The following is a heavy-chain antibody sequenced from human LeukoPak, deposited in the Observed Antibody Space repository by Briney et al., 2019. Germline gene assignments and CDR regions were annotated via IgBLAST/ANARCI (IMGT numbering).Heavy chain of an antibody. CDR3: ARGRTHRRLWLGESTGGPFDY. Sequence: GASVKVSCKASGYTFTSYGISWVRQAPGQGLEWMGWISGYNGNTNYAQKFQGRVTMTIDTSTSTLCMELRSLRSDDTAVYYCARGRTHRRLWLGESTGGPFDYWGQGTLVTVSS. CDR1: GYTFTSYG. D-gene: IGHD3-10*01. J-gene: IGHJ4*02. V-gene: IGHV1-18*01. CDR2: ISGYNGNT.